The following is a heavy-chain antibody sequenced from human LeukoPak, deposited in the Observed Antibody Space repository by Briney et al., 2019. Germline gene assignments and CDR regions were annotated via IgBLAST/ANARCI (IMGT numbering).Heavy chain of an antibody. J-gene: IGHJ4*02. Sequence: GGSLRLSCAASGFTFSSYEMNWVRQAPGKGLEWVSAISGSGGSTYYADSVKGRFTISRDNSKNTLYLQMNSLRAEDTAVYYCAKGRSSGTPYYFDYWGQGTLVTVSS. CDR3: AKGRSSGTPYYFDY. V-gene: IGHV3-23*01. CDR2: ISGSGGST. CDR1: GFTFSSYE. D-gene: IGHD3-22*01.